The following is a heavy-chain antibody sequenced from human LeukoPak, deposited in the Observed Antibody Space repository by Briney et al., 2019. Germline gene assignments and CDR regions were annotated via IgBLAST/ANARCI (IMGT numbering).Heavy chain of an antibody. V-gene: IGHV3-66*01. CDR3: VRDAS. CDR1: GVTVSSNH. Sequence: GGSLRLSCTVSGVTVSSNHMSWVRQAPGKGLGWVSAIYCGGRTYYADSVKGRFTLSRDISKNTLYLQMNSLRAEDTAVYYCVRDASWGEGTVVRVSS. J-gene: IGHJ4*02. CDR2: IYCGGRT.